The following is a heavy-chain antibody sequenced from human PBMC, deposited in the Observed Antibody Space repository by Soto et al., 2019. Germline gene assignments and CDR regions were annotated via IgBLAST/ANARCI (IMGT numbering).Heavy chain of an antibody. CDR2: INNDGSST. CDR1: GFTLNNYW. CDR3: ARDLGGPDY. V-gene: IGHV3-74*01. Sequence: GGSLRLSCAASGFTLNNYWMHWVREAPGKGLVWVSRINNDGSSTAYADPVKGRFTISRDNAKNTLYLQMNSLRAEDTAIYYCARDLGGPDYWGQGTLVT. D-gene: IGHD3-16*01. J-gene: IGHJ4*02.